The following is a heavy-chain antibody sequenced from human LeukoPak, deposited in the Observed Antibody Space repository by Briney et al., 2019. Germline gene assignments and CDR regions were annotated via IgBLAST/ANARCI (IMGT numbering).Heavy chain of an antibody. CDR1: GFTFSNFA. V-gene: IGHV3-48*02. J-gene: IGHJ4*02. CDR3: ARDKDWAFDY. Sequence: PGGSLRLSCAASGFTFSNFAMTWVRQAPGKGLEWVSSIVGSSSTYYADSVKGRFTISRDNAKNSVYLQMDSLRDEDTAVYYCARDKDWAFDYWGQGTLVTVSS. CDR2: IVGSSST. D-gene: IGHD3/OR15-3a*01.